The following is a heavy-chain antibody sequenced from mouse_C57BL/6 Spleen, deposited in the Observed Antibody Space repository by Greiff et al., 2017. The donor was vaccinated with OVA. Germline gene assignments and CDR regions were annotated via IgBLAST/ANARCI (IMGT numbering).Heavy chain of an antibody. V-gene: IGHV14-1*01. Sequence: EVMLVESGAELVRPGASVKLSCTASGFNIKDYYMHWVKQRPEQGLEWIGRIDPEDGDTEYAPKFQGKATMTADTSSTTAYLQLSSLTSEDTAVYYCTTDGYDNYWGQGTTLTVSS. J-gene: IGHJ2*01. D-gene: IGHD2-2*01. CDR1: GFNIKDYY. CDR2: IDPEDGDT. CDR3: TTDGYDNY.